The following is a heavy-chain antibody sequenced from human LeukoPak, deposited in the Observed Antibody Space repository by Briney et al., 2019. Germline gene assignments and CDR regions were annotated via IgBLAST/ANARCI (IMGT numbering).Heavy chain of an antibody. V-gene: IGHV1-18*01. Sequence: ASVKVSCKASGYTFTSYGISWVRQAPGQGLEWMGWISAYNGNTNYAQKLQGRVTMTTDTSTSTAYMELRSLRSDDTAVYYCARAARNIAAAGTGWFEPWGQGTLVTVSS. CDR3: ARAARNIAAAGTGWFEP. CDR1: GYTFTSYG. D-gene: IGHD6-13*01. J-gene: IGHJ5*02. CDR2: ISAYNGNT.